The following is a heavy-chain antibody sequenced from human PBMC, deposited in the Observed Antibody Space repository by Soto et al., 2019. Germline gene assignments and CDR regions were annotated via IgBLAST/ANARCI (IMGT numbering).Heavy chain of an antibody. Sequence: PGGSLRLSCAASGFTFINAWMSWVRQAPGKGLEWVGRIKSKPDGGTTDYAAPVKGRFTISRDDSKNTLYLQMNSLKTEDTAVYYCTRSGGSCLFDYWGQGTLVTVSS. CDR2: IKSKPDGGTT. V-gene: IGHV3-15*01. CDR3: TRSGGSCLFDY. J-gene: IGHJ4*02. CDR1: GFTFINAW. D-gene: IGHD2-15*01.